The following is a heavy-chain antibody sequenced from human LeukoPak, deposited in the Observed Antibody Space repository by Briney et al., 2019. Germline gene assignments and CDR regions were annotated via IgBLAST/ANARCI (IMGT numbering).Heavy chain of an antibody. J-gene: IGHJ4*02. CDR2: IYHSGST. D-gene: IGHD4-23*01. CDR3: ARQPDYGGNLNYFDY. V-gene: IGHV4-38-2*01. Sequence: KPSETLSLTCAVSGYSSSSGYYWGWIRQPPGKGLEWIGSIYHSGSTYYNPSLKSRVTISVDTSKNQFSLKLSSVTAADTAVYYCARQPDYGGNLNYFDYWGQGTLVTVSS. CDR1: GYSSSSGYY.